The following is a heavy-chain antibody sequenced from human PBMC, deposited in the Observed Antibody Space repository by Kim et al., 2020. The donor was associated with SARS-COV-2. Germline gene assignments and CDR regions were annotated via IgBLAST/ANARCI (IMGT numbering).Heavy chain of an antibody. CDR1: GFNFNTYS. V-gene: IGHV3-48*02. Sequence: GGSLRLSCAASGFNFNTYSMNWVRQAPGKGLEWVAYISSSSTTVYYADSVRGRFTISRDNAKNSLFLQMNSLRDEDTAVYYCARCPLSMTMVRGMITTTLFYYYNMHAWGHRTTVTVSS. CDR2: ISSSSTTV. J-gene: IGHJ6*02. CDR3: ARCPLSMTMVRGMITTTLFYYYNMHA. D-gene: IGHD3-10*01.